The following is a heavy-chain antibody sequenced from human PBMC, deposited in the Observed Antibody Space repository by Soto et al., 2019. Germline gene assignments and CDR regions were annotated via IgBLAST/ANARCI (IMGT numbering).Heavy chain of an antibody. CDR3: ARYSSSSYFDY. CDR2: ISYDGSNK. CDR1: GFTFSSYA. D-gene: IGHD6-6*01. V-gene: IGHV3-30*09. J-gene: IGHJ4*02. Sequence: PGGSLRLSCAASGFTFSSYAMHWVRQAPGKGLEWVAVISYDGSNKYYADSVKGRFAISRDNSKNTLYLQMNSLRAEDTAVYYCARYSSSSYFDYWGQGTLVTVSS.